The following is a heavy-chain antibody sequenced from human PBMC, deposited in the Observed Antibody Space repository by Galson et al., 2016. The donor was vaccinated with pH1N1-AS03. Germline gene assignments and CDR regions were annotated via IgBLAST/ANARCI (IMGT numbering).Heavy chain of an antibody. V-gene: IGHV1-2*04. CDR2: INPNSGVT. D-gene: IGHD1-26*01. CDR1: GYIFTGFY. Sequence: SVKVSCKASGYIFTGFYVHWVRQAPEQGLEWMGWINPNSGVTNYAQKFQAWVTMTGDTSISTAYMELYGLKSDDTAVYYCARDPRGPCSSATCPTTYYFGMDVWGQGTTVIVSS. J-gene: IGHJ6*02. CDR3: ARDPRGPCSSATCPTTYYFGMDV.